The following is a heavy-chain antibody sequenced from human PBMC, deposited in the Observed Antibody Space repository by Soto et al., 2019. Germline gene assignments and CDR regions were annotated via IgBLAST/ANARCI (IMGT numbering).Heavy chain of an antibody. V-gene: IGHV4-34*01. CDR1: GGSFSGYD. CDR2: INHSGST. Sequence: SETLSLTFAVYGGSFSGYDWSWIRQPPGKGPEWNGEINHSGSTNYNPSLKSRVTISLDTSKNQFSLKLSSVTAADTAVYYCARVSVRSSWYGAGTTLGYGMDVWGQGTTVTVSS. J-gene: IGHJ6*02. D-gene: IGHD6-13*01. CDR3: ARVSVRSSWYGAGTTLGYGMDV.